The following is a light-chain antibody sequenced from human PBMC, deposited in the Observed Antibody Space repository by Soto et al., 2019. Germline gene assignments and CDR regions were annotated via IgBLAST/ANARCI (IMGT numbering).Light chain of an antibody. CDR2: DVR. V-gene: IGLV2-14*03. Sequence: QSVLTRPASVSGSPGQSITISCTGTSSDVGHYNYVSWYQQHPGNAPKLMIYDVRLRPSGVSDRFSGSKSGNTASLTISGLQAEDEADYYCCSYTTTTSRVFGTGTKVTVL. J-gene: IGLJ1*01. CDR1: SSDVGHYNY. CDR3: CSYTTTTSRV.